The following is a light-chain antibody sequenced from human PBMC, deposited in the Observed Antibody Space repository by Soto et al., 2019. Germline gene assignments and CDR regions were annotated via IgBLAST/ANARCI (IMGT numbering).Light chain of an antibody. CDR2: EVS. CDR3: SSYTSIHTYV. CDR1: ISDIGDYDY. J-gene: IGLJ1*01. Sequence: QSVLTQPPSASGSPGQSVTISCTGTISDIGDYDYVSWYQQHPGKAPKLMIYEVSNWPSGVSSRFSGSKSGNTASLTISGLQAEDEADYYCSSYTSIHTYVFGTGTKLTVL. V-gene: IGLV2-14*01.